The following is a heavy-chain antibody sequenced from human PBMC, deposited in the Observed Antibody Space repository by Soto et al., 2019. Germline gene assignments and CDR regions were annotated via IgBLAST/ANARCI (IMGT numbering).Heavy chain of an antibody. D-gene: IGHD1-26*01. V-gene: IGHV1-18*01. J-gene: IGHJ4*02. CDR3: ARXLGATY. CDR1: GYTFTSFA. Sequence: QVQLVQSGAEVKKPGASVKVSCKASGYTFTSFAITWVRQAPGQGLEWMGWITVYNGNTNYAQNLQGRVTMTTDTSTSXAXXXXXXXXXXXXXXXXXARXLGATYWGQGTLVTVXS. CDR2: ITVYNGNT.